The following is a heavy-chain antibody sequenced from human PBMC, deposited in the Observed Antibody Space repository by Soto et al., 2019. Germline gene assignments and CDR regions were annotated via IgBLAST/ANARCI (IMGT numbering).Heavy chain of an antibody. J-gene: IGHJ6*03. V-gene: IGHV4-59*01. CDR2: IYYSGST. CDR3: ARSGDDLDYYSYLDV. Sequence: SGTLSLTCTSSGGSMNSYDWTGIRQPTGKGREWSGYIYYSGSTNYNPSLKSRVTISVDTSKNQFSLKLSSVTAADTVLYYCARSGDDLDYYSYLDVWVKGTTVPVS. D-gene: IGHD5-12*01. CDR1: GGSMNSYD.